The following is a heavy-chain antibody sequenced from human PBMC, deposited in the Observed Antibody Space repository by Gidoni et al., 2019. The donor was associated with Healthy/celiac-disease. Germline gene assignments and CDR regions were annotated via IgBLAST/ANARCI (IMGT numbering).Heavy chain of an antibody. D-gene: IGHD2-15*01. CDR1: GYTFTSYY. Sequence: QVQLVQSGAEVKKPGASVKVSCKASGYTFTSYYMHWVRQAPGQGLEWMGIINPSGGSTSYAQKFQGRVTMTRDTSTSTVYMELSSLRSEDTAVYYCARAAHCSGGSCTNWFDPWGQGTLVTVSS. J-gene: IGHJ5*02. V-gene: IGHV1-46*01. CDR2: INPSGGST. CDR3: ARAAHCSGGSCTNWFDP.